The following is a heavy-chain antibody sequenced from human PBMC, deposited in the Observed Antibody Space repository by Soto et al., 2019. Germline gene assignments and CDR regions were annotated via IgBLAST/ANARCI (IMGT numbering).Heavy chain of an antibody. Sequence: ASVKVSCKASGYTFTSYGISWVRQAPGQGLEWMGWISAYNGNTNYAQKLQGRVTMTTDTSTSTAYMELRSLRSDDTAVYYCASGRYYYDSSGYSLDYWGEGTLVTVSS. CDR3: ASGRYYYDSSGYSLDY. V-gene: IGHV1-18*01. D-gene: IGHD3-22*01. CDR2: ISAYNGNT. CDR1: GYTFTSYG. J-gene: IGHJ4*02.